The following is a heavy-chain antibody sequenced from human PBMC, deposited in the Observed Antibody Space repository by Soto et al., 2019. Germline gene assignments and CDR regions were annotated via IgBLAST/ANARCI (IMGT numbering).Heavy chain of an antibody. D-gene: IGHD1-26*01. CDR1: GFTFSSYW. Sequence: PGGSLILSCAASGFTFSSYWMHWVRQAPGKGLEWVSVIYGGGTTDYADSAKGRFTISRDSSMNTLHLQMNSLRVEDTAVYYCAALSNSARYIDFWGRGTLVTVSS. V-gene: IGHV3-66*01. J-gene: IGHJ4*02. CDR3: AALSNSARYIDF. CDR2: IYGGGTT.